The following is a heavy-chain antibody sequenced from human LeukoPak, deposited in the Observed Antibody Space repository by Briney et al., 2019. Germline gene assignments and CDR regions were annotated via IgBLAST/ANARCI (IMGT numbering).Heavy chain of an antibody. V-gene: IGHV1-2*02. D-gene: IGHD3-10*01. CDR1: GYTFTGYY. Sequence: GASVKVSCKASGYTFTGYYMHWVRQAPGQGLEWMGWINPNSGGTNYAQKFQGRVTMTRDTSISTAYMELSRLRSDDTAVYYCAKGWFGELSPLYFDYWGQGTLVTVSS. J-gene: IGHJ4*02. CDR3: AKGWFGELSPLYFDY. CDR2: INPNSGGT.